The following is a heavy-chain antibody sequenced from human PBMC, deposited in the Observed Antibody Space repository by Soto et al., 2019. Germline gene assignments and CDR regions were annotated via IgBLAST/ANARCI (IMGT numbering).Heavy chain of an antibody. Sequence: VESGGDVVQPGRSLRLSCAASGFGFGSFGMHWVRQAPGQGLEWLAFISRDGLNTFYADSVRGRFTLSRDYSKSTMYLQMSALRDEDTALYYCARGNLRVDFDSWGRGTLVTVSS. J-gene: IGHJ4*02. CDR1: GFGFGSFG. V-gene: IGHV3-30*03. CDR2: ISRDGLNT. CDR3: ARGNLRVDFDS.